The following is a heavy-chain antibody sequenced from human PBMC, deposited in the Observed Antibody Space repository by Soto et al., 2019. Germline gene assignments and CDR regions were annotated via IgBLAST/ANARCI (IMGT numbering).Heavy chain of an antibody. CDR3: ARGPLVVINYFES. CDR1: GGTFRNYP. Sequence: QVQLVQSGTEVKKPGSSVKVSCKASGGTFRNYPINWVRQAPGQGLEWMGSIFPLTDIPDYAQNFQARLTINADKATSTAYMELSSLTSDDTAMYFCARGPLVVINYFESWGQGTLVTVSS. V-gene: IGHV1-69*02. J-gene: IGHJ4*02. CDR2: IFPLTDIP.